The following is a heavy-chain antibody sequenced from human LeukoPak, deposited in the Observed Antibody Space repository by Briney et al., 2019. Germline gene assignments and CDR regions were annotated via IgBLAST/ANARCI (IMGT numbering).Heavy chain of an antibody. CDR1: GYSISSGFY. J-gene: IGHJ3*02. Sequence: SEILSLTCTVSGYSISSGFYWGWIRQPPGKGLEWIGSIYHSGNTYYNPSLKSRVTISVDKSKNQFSLKLSSVAAADTAVYYCGIVGAKVAFDIWGQGTMVTVSS. CDR3: GIVGAKVAFDI. V-gene: IGHV4-38-2*02. D-gene: IGHD1-26*01. CDR2: IYHSGNT.